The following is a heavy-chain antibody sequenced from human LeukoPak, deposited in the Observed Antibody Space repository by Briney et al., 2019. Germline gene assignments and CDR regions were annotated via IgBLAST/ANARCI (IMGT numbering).Heavy chain of an antibody. Sequence: QSGGSLRLSCAASRFIFSSHGMNWVRQAPGKGLEWVSGISPSGDITYYADSVKGRFTISRDNSKNTVYLQMDSLRFEDAAIYYCAQDLAYKGFDNWGQGPLVPASS. CDR2: ISPSGDIT. V-gene: IGHV3-23*01. CDR1: RFIFSSHG. D-gene: IGHD1-1*01. J-gene: IGHJ4*02. CDR3: AQDLAYKGFDN.